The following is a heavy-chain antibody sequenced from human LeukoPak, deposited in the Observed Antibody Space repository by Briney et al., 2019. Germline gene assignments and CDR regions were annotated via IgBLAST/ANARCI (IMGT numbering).Heavy chain of an antibody. CDR1: GFTFSSYA. D-gene: IGHD2-2*03. CDR2: ISGSGGST. V-gene: IGHV3-23*01. Sequence: GGSLRLSCAASGFTFSSYAMSWVRQAPGKWLEWVSAISGSGGSTYYADSVKGRFTISRDNSKNTLYLQMNSLRAEDTAVYYCAKVGYCSSTSCSTLGGFDYWGQGTLVTVSS. J-gene: IGHJ4*02. CDR3: AKVGYCSSTSCSTLGGFDY.